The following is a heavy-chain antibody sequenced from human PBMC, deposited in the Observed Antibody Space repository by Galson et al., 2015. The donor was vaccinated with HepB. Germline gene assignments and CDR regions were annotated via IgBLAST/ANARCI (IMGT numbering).Heavy chain of an antibody. D-gene: IGHD1-26*01. CDR1: GDSVSSNSAA. CDR2: TYYRSKWHN. CDR3: SRQAATGGMDV. Sequence: CAISGDSVSSNSAAWSWIRQSPSIGLEWLGRTYYRSKWHNDYAVSVKSRMTISPDTSKNQFSLQLNSVTPEDTAVYYCSRQAATGGMDVWGQGTTVTVSS. J-gene: IGHJ6*02. V-gene: IGHV6-1*01.